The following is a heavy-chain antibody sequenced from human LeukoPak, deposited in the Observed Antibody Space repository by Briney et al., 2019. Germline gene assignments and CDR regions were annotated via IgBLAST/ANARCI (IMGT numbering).Heavy chain of an antibody. V-gene: IGHV4-59*01. Sequence: SETLSLTCTVSGGSISSYYWSWIRQPPGKGLEWIGYIYYSGSTNYNPSPKSRVTISVDTSKNQFSLKLSSVTAADTAVYYCARARGGSGSYYQGFDYWGQGTLVTVSS. CDR2: IYYSGST. CDR3: ARARGGSGSYYQGFDY. J-gene: IGHJ4*02. D-gene: IGHD3-10*01. CDR1: GGSISSYY.